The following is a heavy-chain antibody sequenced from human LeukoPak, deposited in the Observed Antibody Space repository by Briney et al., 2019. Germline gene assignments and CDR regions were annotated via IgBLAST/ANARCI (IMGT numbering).Heavy chain of an antibody. V-gene: IGHV3-30*18. Sequence: GGSLRLSSAASGFTFSSSGMHWVRQAPGKGLGWVAVISYDGSNKYYADSVKGRFTFSRDNSKNTLYLQMNSLRAEDTAVYYCAKGVYSSGWYNWFDPWGQGTLVTVSS. J-gene: IGHJ5*02. CDR1: GFTFSSSG. D-gene: IGHD6-19*01. CDR2: ISYDGSNK. CDR3: AKGVYSSGWYNWFDP.